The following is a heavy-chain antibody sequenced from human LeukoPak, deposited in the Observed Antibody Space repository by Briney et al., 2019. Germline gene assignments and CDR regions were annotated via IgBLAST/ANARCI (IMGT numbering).Heavy chain of an antibody. Sequence: PSETLSLTCTVSGGSISSDNYYWSWFRQPAGKELEWIGRIYSSGDTNYNPSLKGRGSISLDTSNNQFSLKLTSVTAADTAVYYCATRGDYSDTSGNSYDALDIWGQGTMVTVSS. CDR1: GGSISSDNYY. D-gene: IGHD3-22*01. CDR2: IYSSGDT. J-gene: IGHJ3*02. V-gene: IGHV4-61*02. CDR3: ATRGDYSDTSGNSYDALDI.